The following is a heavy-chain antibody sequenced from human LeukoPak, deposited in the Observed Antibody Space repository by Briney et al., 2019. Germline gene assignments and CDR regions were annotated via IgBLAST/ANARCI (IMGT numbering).Heavy chain of an antibody. CDR3: ARERATVTRGDAFDI. D-gene: IGHD4-17*01. CDR1: GFTFSSYS. J-gene: IGHJ3*02. V-gene: IGHV3-21*01. CDR2: ISSSSSYI. Sequence: GGSLRLSCAASGFTFSSYSMNWVRQAPGKGLEWVSSISSSSSYIYYADSVKGRFTISRDNAKNSLYLQMNSLRAEDTAVYYCARERATVTRGDAFDIWGQGTMVTVSS.